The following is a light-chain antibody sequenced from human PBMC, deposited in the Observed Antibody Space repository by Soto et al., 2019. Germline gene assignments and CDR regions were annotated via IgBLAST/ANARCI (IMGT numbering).Light chain of an antibody. Sequence: DIVMTQTPLSSPVTLGQPASISCRSSQSLLHSDGTTYLSWLQQRPGQHPRLLIYKVSNRLSGVPDRFSGSGAGTDFTRKISRVEAYDVGVYYCMRATQYTAYTFGQGTKLEI. CDR3: MRATQYTAYT. CDR1: QSLLHSDGTTY. CDR2: KVS. J-gene: IGKJ2*01. V-gene: IGKV2-24*01.